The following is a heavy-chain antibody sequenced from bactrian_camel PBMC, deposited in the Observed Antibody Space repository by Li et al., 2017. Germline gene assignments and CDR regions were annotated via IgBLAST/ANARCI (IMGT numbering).Heavy chain of an antibody. CDR2: LYAGSGST. CDR1: GDVVSNYC. CDR3: AADGVNLQLARGYNY. Sequence: HVQLVESGGGPVQAGGSLRLTCAASGDVVSNYCMGWFRQSPGKGREGVAALYAGSGSTSYADSVRGRFTSSDDSAKNTLYLQMNNLKVEDTAMYYCAADGVNLQLARGYNYWGQGTQVTVS. D-gene: IGHD6*01. V-gene: IGHV3S1*01. J-gene: IGHJ4*01.